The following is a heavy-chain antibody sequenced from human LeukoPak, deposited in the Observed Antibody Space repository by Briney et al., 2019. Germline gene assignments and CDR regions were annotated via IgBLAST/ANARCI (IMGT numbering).Heavy chain of an antibody. D-gene: IGHD5-18*01. CDR2: MKRDGGEV. Sequence: GGSLRLSCEASTFSFTPGWMSWVRQAPGKGLEWVAMMKRDGGEVHYVDSVRGRFTISRDNAKNSLYLQMDSMRDEDTAVYYCASLDTAHPSGVHWGQGTLVTVSS. CDR3: ASLDTAHPSGVH. CDR1: TFSFTPGW. V-gene: IGHV3-7*01. J-gene: IGHJ4*02.